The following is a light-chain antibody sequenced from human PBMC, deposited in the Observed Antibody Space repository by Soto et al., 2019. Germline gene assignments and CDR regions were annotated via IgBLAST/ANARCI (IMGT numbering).Light chain of an antibody. Sequence: EIVLTHFPATLSWSTGERATLSCRASESVSTFLAWYQQKPGQAPRLLIHEASSRATGIPARFSGGGSGTVFTLTISRLEPEDFAVYYCQHYGSSPRTFGQGTKVDIK. J-gene: IGKJ1*01. CDR2: EAS. V-gene: IGKV3-20*01. CDR1: ESVSTF. CDR3: QHYGSSPRT.